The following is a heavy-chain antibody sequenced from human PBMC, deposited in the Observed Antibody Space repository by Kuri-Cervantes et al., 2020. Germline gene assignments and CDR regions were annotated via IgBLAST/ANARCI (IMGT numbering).Heavy chain of an antibody. CDR1: GFTFSSYW. V-gene: IGHV3-23*01. CDR2: ISGSGGST. Sequence: GESLKISCAASGFTFSSYWMHWVRQAPGKGLEWVSAISGSGGSTYYADSVKGRFTISRDNSKNTLYLQMNSLRAEDTAVYYCAVHSGSYYYFDYWGQGTLVTVSS. J-gene: IGHJ4*02. D-gene: IGHD1-26*01. CDR3: AVHSGSYYYFDY.